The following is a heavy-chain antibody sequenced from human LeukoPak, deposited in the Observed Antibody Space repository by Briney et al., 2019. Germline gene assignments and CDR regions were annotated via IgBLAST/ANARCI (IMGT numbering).Heavy chain of an antibody. Sequence: GGSLRLSCAGSGFAFSDYYMTWIRQALGRGLEFISYISGSGNSIVYADSVKGRFTISRDNAKNSLYLQMNSLRDEDTAVYYCAREPRLAVYWGQGTLVTVSS. CDR1: GFAFSDYY. J-gene: IGHJ4*02. V-gene: IGHV3-11*01. CDR3: AREPRLAVY. CDR2: ISGSGNSI. D-gene: IGHD6-19*01.